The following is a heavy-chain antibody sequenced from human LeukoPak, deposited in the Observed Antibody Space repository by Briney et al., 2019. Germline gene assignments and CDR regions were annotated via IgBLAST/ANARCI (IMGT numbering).Heavy chain of an antibody. Sequence: SETLSLTCAVYGGSFSGYYWSWIRQPPGKGLEWIGSIYYSGSTYYNSSLKSRVTISVDTSKNQFSLKLSSVTAADTAVYYCARQTKLGYCSSTSCYESGLYFDYWGQGTLVTVSS. CDR2: IYYSGST. CDR1: GGSFSGYY. V-gene: IGHV4-34*01. D-gene: IGHD2-2*01. J-gene: IGHJ4*02. CDR3: ARQTKLGYCSSTSCYESGLYFDY.